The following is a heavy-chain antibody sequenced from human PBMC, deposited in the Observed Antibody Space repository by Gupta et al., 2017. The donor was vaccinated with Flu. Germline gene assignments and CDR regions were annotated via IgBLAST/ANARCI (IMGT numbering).Heavy chain of an antibody. CDR2: IGSGGTLV. D-gene: IGHD6-13*01. V-gene: IGHV3-48*03. J-gene: IGHJ3*02. CDR3: AREDIAAVADAFDM. Sequence: RQAPGKGLEWVSYIGSGGTLVDYADSVKGRFTVSRDNTRNSLYLHMSRLRVDDTAIYYCAREDIAAVADAFDMWGQGTLVTVSS.